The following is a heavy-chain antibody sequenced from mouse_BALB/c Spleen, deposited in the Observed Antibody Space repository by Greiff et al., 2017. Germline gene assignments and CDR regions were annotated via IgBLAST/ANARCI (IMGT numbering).Heavy chain of an antibody. CDR1: GFSLTSYG. V-gene: IGHV2-9*02. Sequence: VMLVESGPGLVAPSQSLSITCTVSGFSLTSYGVHWVRQPPGKGLEWLGVIWAGGSTNYNSALMYRLSISKDNSKSQVFLKMNSLQTDDTAMYYCARDAYYGHTFYYAMDYWGQGTSVTVSS. CDR3: ARDAYYGHTFYYAMDY. CDR2: IWAGGST. J-gene: IGHJ4*01. D-gene: IGHD1-2*01.